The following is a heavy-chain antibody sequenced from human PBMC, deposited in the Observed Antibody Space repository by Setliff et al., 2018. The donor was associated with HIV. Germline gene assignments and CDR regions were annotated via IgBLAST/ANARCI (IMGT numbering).Heavy chain of an antibody. CDR2: IYPQDSDT. CDR1: GYSFSNHW. V-gene: IGHV5-51*01. Sequence: PGESLKISCTGSGYSFSNHWIGWVRQMPGRGLEWVAIIYPQDSDTGYSPSFEGHVTISADTSRYTAYLQWRALKASDTAMYYCARHTIDISLLVVQDPGPFDLWGRGTMVTVSS. D-gene: IGHD3-3*02. CDR3: ARHTIDISLLVVQDPGPFDL. J-gene: IGHJ3*01.